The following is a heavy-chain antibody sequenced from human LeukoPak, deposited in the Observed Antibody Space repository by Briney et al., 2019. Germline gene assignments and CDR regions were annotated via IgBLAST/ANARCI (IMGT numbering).Heavy chain of an antibody. CDR2: INHSGST. CDR3: ARFDGGSLTGKKADY. J-gene: IGHJ4*02. CDR1: GLSFSGNH. Sequence: SVTLSLTGAVYGLSFSGNHWSWIRQPHGQGWEWIGDINHSGSTNSNQSHKRRVITSEDTTKKQYMLMLSAVTAADTAVYYCARFDGGSLTGKKADYWGQGTLVTVSS. D-gene: IGHD2-15*01. V-gene: IGHV4-34*01.